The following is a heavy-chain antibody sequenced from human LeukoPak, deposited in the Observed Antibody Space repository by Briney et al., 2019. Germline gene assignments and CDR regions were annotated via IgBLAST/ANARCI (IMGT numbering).Heavy chain of an antibody. CDR2: IYYSGST. CDR3: ARHRASTGWDTFDY. V-gene: IGHV4-59*08. CDR1: GGSISSYY. D-gene: IGHD6-19*01. Sequence: SETLSLTCTVSGGSISSYYWSWIRQPPVKELEWIGYIYYSGSTNYNPSLKSRVTISVDTSKNQFSLKLSSVTAADTAVYYCARHRASTGWDTFDYWGQGTLVTVSS. J-gene: IGHJ4*02.